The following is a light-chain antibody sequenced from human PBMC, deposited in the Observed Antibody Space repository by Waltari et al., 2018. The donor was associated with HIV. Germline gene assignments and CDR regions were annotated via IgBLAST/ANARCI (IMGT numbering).Light chain of an antibody. Sequence: SYVLTQPPSMSVAPGQTARITCGGNNIGSKSVHWYQQKPGQAPVLVVYDDTGRPSGIPERFSGSNSGNTATLTINRVEAGDEADYYCQVWGSSSDHYVFGGGTKLTVL. J-gene: IGLJ3*02. V-gene: IGLV3-21*02. CDR2: DDT. CDR3: QVWGSSSDHYV. CDR1: NIGSKS.